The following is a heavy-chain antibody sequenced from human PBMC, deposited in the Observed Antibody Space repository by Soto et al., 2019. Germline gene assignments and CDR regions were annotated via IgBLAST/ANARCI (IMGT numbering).Heavy chain of an antibody. Sequence: ASVKVSCTTSGYAFHTYGINWVRQAPRQGLEWMGWVSAYNGNTKYAQKFQGRVTMTRNTSISTAYMELSSLRSEDTAVYYCARGSYFDYWGQGTLVTVSS. V-gene: IGHV1-18*01. CDR1: GYAFHTYG. CDR2: VSAYNGNT. CDR3: ARGSYFDY. J-gene: IGHJ4*02.